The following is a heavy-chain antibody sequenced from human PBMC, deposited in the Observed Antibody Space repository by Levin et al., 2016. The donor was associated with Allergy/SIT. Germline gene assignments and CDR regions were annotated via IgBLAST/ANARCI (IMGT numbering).Heavy chain of an antibody. J-gene: IGHJ4*02. D-gene: IGHD3-22*01. CDR2: INHSGST. Sequence: SETLSLTCAVYGGSFSGYYWTWIRQSPVKGLEWIGEINHSGSTNYNPSLKSRVTISVDMSKNQFSLKLTSVTAADTAVYFCARGGPFYSDDSGYDSPPLDYWGQGTLVTVSS. V-gene: IGHV4-34*01. CDR3: ARGGPFYSDDSGYDSPPLDY. CDR1: GGSFSGYY.